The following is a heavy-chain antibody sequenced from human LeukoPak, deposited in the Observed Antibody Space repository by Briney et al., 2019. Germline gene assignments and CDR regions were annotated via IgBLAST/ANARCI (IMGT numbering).Heavy chain of an antibody. J-gene: IGHJ4*02. D-gene: IGHD1-26*01. CDR2: IYTSGST. V-gene: IGHV4-4*07. CDR3: ARDQYSGSLDY. Sequence: SETLSLTCTVSGGSMNSYYWTWIRQPAGKGLEWIGRIYTSGSTNYNPSLKSRVTMSVDTSKNQFSLKLSSVTAADTAVYYCARDQYSGSLDYWGQGTLVTVSS. CDR1: GGSMNSYY.